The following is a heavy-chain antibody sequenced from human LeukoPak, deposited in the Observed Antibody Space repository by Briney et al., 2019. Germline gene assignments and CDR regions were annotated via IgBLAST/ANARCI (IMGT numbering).Heavy chain of an antibody. D-gene: IGHD5-24*01. CDR3: ARRRDGRWGWFDP. V-gene: IGHV4-4*09. J-gene: IGHJ5*02. CDR1: GGSISSYY. Sequence: SETLSLTCTVSGGSISSYYWSWIRQPPGKGLEWIGYIYTSGSTNYNPSLKSRVTISVDTSKNQFSLKLSSVTAADTAVYYCARRRDGRWGWFDPWGQGTLVTVSS. CDR2: IYTSGST.